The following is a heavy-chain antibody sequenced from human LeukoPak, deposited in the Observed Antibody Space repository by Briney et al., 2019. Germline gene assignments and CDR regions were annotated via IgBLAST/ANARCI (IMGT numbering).Heavy chain of an antibody. CDR3: ARLPNDYFDY. V-gene: IGHV4-59*01. CDR2: IYCSGST. CDR1: GGSISSYY. Sequence: SETLPLTCTVSGGSISSYYWSWIRQPPGKGLEWIGYIYCSGSTNYNPSLKSRVTISVDTSKNQFSLKLSSVTAADTAVYYCARLPNDYFDYWGQGTLVTVSS. J-gene: IGHJ4*02.